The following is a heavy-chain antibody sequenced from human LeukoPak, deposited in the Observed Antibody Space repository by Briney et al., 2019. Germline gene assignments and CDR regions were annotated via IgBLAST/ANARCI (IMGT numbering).Heavy chain of an antibody. CDR2: INGGAYST. CDR3: AKVITTIGVVEASKKYYYMDV. J-gene: IGHJ6*03. V-gene: IGHV3-23*01. Sequence: GGSLRLSCAASGFTFSSYAVTWVRQAPGKGLEWISAINGGAYSTSYADAVKGRFTISRDNSMNTLYLQMDSLRAEDTAVYHCAKVITTIGVVEASKKYYYMDVWGKGTTVTVSS. D-gene: IGHD3-3*01. CDR1: GFTFSSYA.